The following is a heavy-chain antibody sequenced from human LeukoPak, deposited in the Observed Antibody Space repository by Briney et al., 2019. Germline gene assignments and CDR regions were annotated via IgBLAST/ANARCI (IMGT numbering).Heavy chain of an antibody. CDR1: GFDFSTYA. V-gene: IGHV3-21*01. D-gene: IGHD5-12*01. Sequence: RGSLRLSSAASGFDFSTYAISWVRQAPGKGLEWVSSISTTSAFIFYADSLKGRFTISTDNAKNTVCLRMNSLRPGDTGVYFFSRDRLGGLDYWGQGTLATVSS. J-gene: IGHJ4*02. CDR2: ISTTSAFI. CDR3: SRDRLGGLDY.